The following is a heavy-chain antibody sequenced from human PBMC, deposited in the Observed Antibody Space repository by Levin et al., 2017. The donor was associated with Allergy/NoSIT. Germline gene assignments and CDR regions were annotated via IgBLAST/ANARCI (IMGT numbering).Heavy chain of an antibody. CDR3: WRDFLAY. CDR2: INADGGEK. V-gene: IGHV3-7*01. J-gene: IGHJ4*02. Sequence: GGSLRLSCAASGFTFSTYWMSWVRQAPGKGPEWVASINADGGEKQYADSVRGRITVSRDNAMNTLVLQMDNLRVEDTALYYCWRDFLAYCGQGTLVTVSS. CDR1: GFTFSTYW.